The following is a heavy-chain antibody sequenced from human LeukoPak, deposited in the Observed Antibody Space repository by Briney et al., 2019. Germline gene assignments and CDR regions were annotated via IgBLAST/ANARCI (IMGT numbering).Heavy chain of an antibody. CDR2: ISSSSSYI. D-gene: IGHD3-10*01. V-gene: IGHV3-21*01. Sequence: GGSLRLSCAASGFTFSSYSMNWVRQAPGKGLEWVSSISSSSSYIYYADSVKGRFTISRDNAKNSLYLQMNSLRAEDTAVYYCAVAVSYGSGSYYIDYWGQGTLVTVSS. CDR1: GFTFSSYS. J-gene: IGHJ4*02. CDR3: AVAVSYGSGSYYIDY.